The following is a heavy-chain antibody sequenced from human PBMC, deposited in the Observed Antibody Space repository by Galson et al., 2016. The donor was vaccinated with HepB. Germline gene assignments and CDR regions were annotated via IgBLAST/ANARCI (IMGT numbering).Heavy chain of an antibody. CDR2: INEDGDVK. J-gene: IGHJ6*03. V-gene: IGHV3-7*01. CDR1: GFTFRNCR. Sequence: SLRLSCAASGFTFRNCRMNWVRQAPGKRLEWVARINEDGDVKYQADSVKGRFTISRDNAENSLHLQMDSLRAEDTAVYYCASLYWGMDVWGKGTSVTVSS. CDR3: ASLYWGMDV. D-gene: IGHD3-16*01.